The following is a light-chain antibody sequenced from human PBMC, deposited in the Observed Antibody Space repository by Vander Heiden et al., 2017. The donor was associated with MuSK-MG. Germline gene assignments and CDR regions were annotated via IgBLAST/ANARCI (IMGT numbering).Light chain of an antibody. V-gene: IGKV1-8*01. CDR2: GAS. J-gene: IGKJ1*01. CDR3: QQYNSYPRT. CDR1: QGISSY. Sequence: AIRITQSPSSLSASTGDRVPITCRASQGISSYLAWYQQKPGKAPKLLIYGASTLQSGVPSRFSGSGSGTDFTLTISCLQSEDFATYYCQQYNSYPRTFGQGTKVEIK.